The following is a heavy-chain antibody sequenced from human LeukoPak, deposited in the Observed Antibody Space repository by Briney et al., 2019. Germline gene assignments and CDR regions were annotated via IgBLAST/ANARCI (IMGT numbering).Heavy chain of an antibody. V-gene: IGHV1-46*01. CDR3: ARGGSWYCSGGSCYLFDY. D-gene: IGHD2-15*01. J-gene: IGHJ4*02. Sequence: ALVKVSCKASGYTFTSYYMHWVRQAPGQGLEWMGIINPSGGSTSYAQKFQGRVTMTRDTSTSTVYMELSSLRSEDTAVYYCARGGSWYCSGGSCYLFDYWGQGTLVTVSS. CDR1: GYTFTSYY. CDR2: INPSGGST.